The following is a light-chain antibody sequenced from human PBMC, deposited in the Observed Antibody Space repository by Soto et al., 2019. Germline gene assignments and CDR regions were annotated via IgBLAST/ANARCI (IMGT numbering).Light chain of an antibody. CDR3: ASWDESLTGYV. CDR1: TSNIRRNY. Sequence: SSLAQTPSWSGNPGLILTIACSGSTSNIRRNYVYWYRQLPGTAPRLLISMNDQRPSGVPDRFSGSKSGTSASLAISGLRSEDEADYSCASWDESLTGYVLGNGTKVPVL. CDR2: MND. J-gene: IGLJ1*01. V-gene: IGLV1-47*01.